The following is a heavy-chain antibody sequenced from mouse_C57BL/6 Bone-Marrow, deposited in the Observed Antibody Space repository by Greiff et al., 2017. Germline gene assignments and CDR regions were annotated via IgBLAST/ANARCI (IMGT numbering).Heavy chain of an antibody. V-gene: IGHV1-55*01. Sequence: QVQLQQSGAELVKPGASVKMSCKASGYTFTSYWITWVKQRPGRGLEWIGDIYPGSGSTNYNEKFKSKATLTVDTSSSTAYMQLSSLTSEDSAVYYCARRDYYGSSYVGYYFDYWGQGTTLTVS. CDR3: ARRDYYGSSYVGYYFDY. CDR1: GYTFTSYW. J-gene: IGHJ2*01. D-gene: IGHD1-1*01. CDR2: IYPGSGST.